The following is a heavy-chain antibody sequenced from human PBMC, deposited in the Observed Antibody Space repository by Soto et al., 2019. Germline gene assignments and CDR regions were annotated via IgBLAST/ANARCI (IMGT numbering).Heavy chain of an antibody. J-gene: IGHJ4*02. CDR1: GFTFSSYG. CDR3: ALLWFGELWYDY. CDR2: ISYDGSNK. V-gene: IGHV3-30*03. Sequence: PGGSVRLSCAASGFTFSSYGMHWVRQAPGKGLEWVAVISYDGSNKYYADSVKGRFTISRDNSKNTLYLQMNSLRAEDTAVYYCALLWFGELWYDYWGQGTLVTVSS. D-gene: IGHD3-10*01.